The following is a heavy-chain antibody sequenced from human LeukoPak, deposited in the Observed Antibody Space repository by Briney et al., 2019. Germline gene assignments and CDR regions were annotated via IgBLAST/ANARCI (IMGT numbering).Heavy chain of an antibody. Sequence: ASVKVSCKASGYTFTNYGVSWVRQAPGQGLEWMGWISGYNGYTNYAQKFQFRVTMTTDTSTSTAYMELRSLTSDDTAVYYCARDAQGFDWFRGLDYYYMDVWGKGTTVTVSS. CDR1: GYTFTNYG. D-gene: IGHD3-9*01. V-gene: IGHV1-18*01. CDR2: ISGYNGYT. CDR3: ARDAQGFDWFRGLDYYYMDV. J-gene: IGHJ6*03.